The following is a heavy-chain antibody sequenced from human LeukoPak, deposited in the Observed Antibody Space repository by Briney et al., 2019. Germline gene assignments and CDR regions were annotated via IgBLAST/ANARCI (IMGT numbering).Heavy chain of an antibody. CDR1: GFTFSSYW. V-gene: IGHV3-7*01. Sequence: GGSLRLSCAASGFTFSSYWMSWVRQAPGKGLEWVGNIKQDGSEKYYVDSVKGRFINSRDNAKNSLYLQMNSLRAEDTAVYYCARTCGGDCYTAFDIWGQGTMVTVSS. D-gene: IGHD2-21*02. CDR3: ARTCGGDCYTAFDI. CDR2: IKQDGSEK. J-gene: IGHJ3*02.